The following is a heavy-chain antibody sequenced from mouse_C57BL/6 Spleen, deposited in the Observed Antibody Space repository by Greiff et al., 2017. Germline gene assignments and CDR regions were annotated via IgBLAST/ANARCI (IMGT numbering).Heavy chain of an antibody. CDR2: ISSGSSTI. J-gene: IGHJ4*01. CDR1: GFTFSDYG. V-gene: IGHV5-17*01. D-gene: IGHD4-1*01. CDR3: AANWDPYYYAMDY. Sequence: EVKLMESGGGLVKPGGSLKLSCAASGFTFSDYGMHWVRQAPEKGLEWVAYISSGSSTIYYADTVKGRFAISRDNAKNTLFLQMTSLRSEDTAMXYCAANWDPYYYAMDYWGQGTSVTVSS.